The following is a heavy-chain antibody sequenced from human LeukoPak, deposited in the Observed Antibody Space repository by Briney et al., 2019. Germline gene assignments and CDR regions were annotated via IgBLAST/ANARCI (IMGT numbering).Heavy chain of an antibody. V-gene: IGHV4-4*02. J-gene: IGHJ4*02. CDR3: ARVNINNWHSCDY. CDR1: GDSISSHNW. Sequence: PSETLSLTCAVSGDSISSHNWWGWVRQPPGKGLEWIGEIYHSGSSNYNSSLKSRVTISVDKSRNHFSLNLSSVTAADTAVYYCARVNINNWHSCDYWGQGTLVTVSS. CDR2: IYHSGSS. D-gene: IGHD1-1*01.